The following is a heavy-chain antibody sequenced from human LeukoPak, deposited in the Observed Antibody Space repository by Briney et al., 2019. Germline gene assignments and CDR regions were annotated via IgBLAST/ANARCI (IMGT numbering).Heavy chain of an antibody. CDR1: GGSFSGYY. D-gene: IGHD3-16*02. CDR3: ARHPLRIYAYVWGSHLYTGPSSWLDAVHI. CDR2: INHSGST. V-gene: IGHV4-34*01. Sequence: SETLSLTCAVYGGSFSGYYWSWIRQPPGKGLEWIGEINHSGSTNYNPSLKSRVTISVDTSKNQFSLKLSSVTAADTAVYYCARHPLRIYAYVWGSHLYTGPSSWLDAVHISGQGTMVTVSS. J-gene: IGHJ3*02.